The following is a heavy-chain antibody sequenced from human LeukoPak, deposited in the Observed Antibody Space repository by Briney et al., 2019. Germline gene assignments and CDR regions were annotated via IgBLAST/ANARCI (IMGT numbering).Heavy chain of an antibody. Sequence: SETLSLTCTVSGGSISSSSYYWGWIRQPPGKGLEWIGSIYYSGSTYYNPSLKSRVTISVDTSKNQFSLKLSSVTAADTAVYYCAREGRAASYYYYMDVWGKGTTVTVSS. CDR1: GGSISSSSYY. V-gene: IGHV4-39*07. J-gene: IGHJ6*03. CDR3: AREGRAASYYYYMDV. D-gene: IGHD5-18*01. CDR2: IYYSGST.